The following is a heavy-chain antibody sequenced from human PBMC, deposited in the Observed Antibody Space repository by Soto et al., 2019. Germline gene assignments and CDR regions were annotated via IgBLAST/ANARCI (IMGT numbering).Heavy chain of an antibody. CDR2: ISADSGAT. Sequence: QVQLVQSGPEVKNPGSSVKVSCKASGYTFTNYGITCVRQAPGQGLEWMGWISADSGATNYAQKVQERVTMTADTSTNTVYLELRSLRSDDTAVYYGALLPYCTTVTCFYFDYWGQGTLVAVSA. CDR3: ALLPYCTTVTCFYFDY. D-gene: IGHD2-8*01. J-gene: IGHJ4*02. V-gene: IGHV1-18*01. CDR1: GYTFTNYG.